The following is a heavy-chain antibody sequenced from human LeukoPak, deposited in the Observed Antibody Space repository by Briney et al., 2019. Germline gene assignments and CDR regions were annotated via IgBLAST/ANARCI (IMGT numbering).Heavy chain of an antibody. CDR2: ISSGSGHI. Sequence: GGSLRLSCAASGLTFSNHWMHWVRQAPGKGLVWVSSISSGSGHIYYADSMKGRFTISRDNAKSSLYLQMNSLRVEDTAVYYCARGDGYFTYWGQGTLVTVSS. CDR1: GLTFSNHW. CDR3: ARGDGYFTY. J-gene: IGHJ4*02. V-gene: IGHV3-21*01.